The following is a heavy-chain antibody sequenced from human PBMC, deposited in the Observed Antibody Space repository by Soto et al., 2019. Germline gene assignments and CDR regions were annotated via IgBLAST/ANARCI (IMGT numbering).Heavy chain of an antibody. Sequence: SETLSLTCAVYGGSFSGYYWSWIRQPPGKGLEWIGEINHSGSTNYNPSLKSRVTISIDTSKNQFSLKLSSVHAADTAVYYCARAAGFPPENWFDPWGQGTLVTVSS. CDR2: INHSGST. J-gene: IGHJ5*02. CDR1: GGSFSGYY. CDR3: ARAAGFPPENWFDP. V-gene: IGHV4-34*01.